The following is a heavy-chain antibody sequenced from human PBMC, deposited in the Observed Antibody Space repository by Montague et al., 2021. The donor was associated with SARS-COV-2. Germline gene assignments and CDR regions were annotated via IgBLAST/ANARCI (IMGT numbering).Heavy chain of an antibody. J-gene: IGHJ3*02. CDR2: IYHSGST. V-gene: IGHV4-38-2*02. Sequence: SETLSLTCTVSGCSISTGYYWGWIRQPPGKGLEWIGTIYHSGSTYFNPSLKSRVTISVDTSKNQFSLNLSSVTAADTAVYYCAKVAGNHDTFDIWGRGTMVTVSS. D-gene: IGHD6-19*01. CDR3: AKVAGNHDTFDI. CDR1: GCSISTGYY.